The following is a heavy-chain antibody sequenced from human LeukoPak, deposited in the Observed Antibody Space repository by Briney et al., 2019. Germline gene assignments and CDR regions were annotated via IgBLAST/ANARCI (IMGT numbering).Heavy chain of an antibody. V-gene: IGHV4-61*02. D-gene: IGHD7-27*01. CDR1: GGSISSDSYY. CDR3: ARGYNWGSPTRNFYYLDV. Sequence: SETLSLTCTVSGGSISSDSYYWSWIRQPAGKGLEWIGRIYTSGSTNYNPSLKSRVTMSVDTSKNQFSLKLRSVTAADTAVYYCARGYNWGSPTRNFYYLDVWGKGTTVTVSS. J-gene: IGHJ6*03. CDR2: IYTSGST.